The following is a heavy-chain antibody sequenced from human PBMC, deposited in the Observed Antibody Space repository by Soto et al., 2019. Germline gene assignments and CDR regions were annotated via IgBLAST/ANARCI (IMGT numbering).Heavy chain of an antibody. CDR3: ARGRYCLTGRCFPNWFDS. J-gene: IGHJ5*01. D-gene: IGHD7-27*01. CDR2: IYKSATT. V-gene: IGHV4-30-4*01. Sequence: SETLSLTCSVSGDSISNLDYFWAWIRQPPGQALEYIGYIYKSATTYYNPSFESRVAISVDTSKSQFSLDVTSVTAADTAVYFCARGRYCLTGRCFPNWFDSWGQGALVTVSS. CDR1: GDSISNLDYF.